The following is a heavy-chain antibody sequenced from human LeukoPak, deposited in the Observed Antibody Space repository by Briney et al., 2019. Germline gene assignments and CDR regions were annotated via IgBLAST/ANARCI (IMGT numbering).Heavy chain of an antibody. Sequence: SQTLSLTCTVSGGSISSGSYYWSWIRQPAGKGLEWIGRIYTSGSTNYNPSLKSRVTISVDTSKNQFSLKLSSVTAADTAVYYCARDVGYCSGGSCYWGYYYYMDVWGKGTTVTVSS. CDR2: IYTSGST. D-gene: IGHD2-15*01. J-gene: IGHJ6*03. CDR1: GGSISSGSYY. V-gene: IGHV4-61*02. CDR3: ARDVGYCSGGSCYWGYYYYMDV.